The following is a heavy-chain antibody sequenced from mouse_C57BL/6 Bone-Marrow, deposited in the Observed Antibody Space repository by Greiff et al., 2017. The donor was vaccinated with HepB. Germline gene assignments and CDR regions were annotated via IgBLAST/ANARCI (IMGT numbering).Heavy chain of an antibody. D-gene: IGHD3-2*02. CDR2: IDPSDSYT. J-gene: IGHJ1*03. V-gene: IGHV1-69*01. CDR3: ARFRYWYFDV. Sequence: QVQLQHPGAELVMPGASVKLSCKASGYTFTSYWMHWVKQRPGQGLEWIGEIDPSDSYTNYNQKFKGKSTLTVDKSSSTAYMQLSSLTSEDSAVYYCARFRYWYFDVWGTGTTVTVSS. CDR1: GYTFTSYW.